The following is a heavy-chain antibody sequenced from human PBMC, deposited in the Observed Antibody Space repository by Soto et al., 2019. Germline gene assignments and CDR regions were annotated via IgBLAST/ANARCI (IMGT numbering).Heavy chain of an antibody. CDR2: IIADSGNT. CDR1: EYRFSSYT. D-gene: IGHD2-21*01. Sequence: ASVKVSCKTSEYRFSSYTIHWVRQAPGQRLEWMGWIIADSGNTKYSQTFQDRLTITRDTSASTVYMDLSSLRSEDTAVYYCAKLGFCGGDPCYPLGIWGQGTKVTVSS. J-gene: IGHJ3*02. V-gene: IGHV1-3*01. CDR3: AKLGFCGGDPCYPLGI.